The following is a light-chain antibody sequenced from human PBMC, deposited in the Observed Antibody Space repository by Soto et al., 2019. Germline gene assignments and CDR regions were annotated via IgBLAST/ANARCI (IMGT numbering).Light chain of an antibody. Sequence: DIVMTQSPDSLAVALGERATINCKSSQSVLSTSNNKNFLAWYQQRPGQSPKLFIYWASTRHSGVPDRFSGSGSGTDFTLPISSLQDEDAEVSYCQQYYSSPWTFGQGTKVDIK. J-gene: IGKJ1*01. V-gene: IGKV4-1*01. CDR2: WAS. CDR1: QSVLSTSNNKNF. CDR3: QQYYSSPWT.